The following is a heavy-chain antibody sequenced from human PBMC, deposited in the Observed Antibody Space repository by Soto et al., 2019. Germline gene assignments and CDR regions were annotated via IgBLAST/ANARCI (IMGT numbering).Heavy chain of an antibody. Sequence: GGSLRLSCAASGFTFSSYDMHWVRQATGKGLEWVSAIGTASDTYYPGSVKGRFTISRENAKNSLYLQMNSLRAGDTAVYYCARGSIHYYFDYWGQGTLVTVS. J-gene: IGHJ4*02. V-gene: IGHV3-13*01. CDR2: IGTASDT. CDR1: GFTFSSYD. CDR3: ARGSIHYYFDY.